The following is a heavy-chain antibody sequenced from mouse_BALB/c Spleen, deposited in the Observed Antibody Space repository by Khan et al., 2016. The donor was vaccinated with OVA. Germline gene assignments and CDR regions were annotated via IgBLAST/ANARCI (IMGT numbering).Heavy chain of an antibody. V-gene: IGHV1-74*01. Sequence: QVHVKQSGPQLVRPGASVKISCKASGYSFTSYWMHWVKQRPGQGLEWIGMIDPSDSEIRLNQKFKDKATLTVDKSSSTAYMQLSSPTSEDSAVYYWGTGGERGPWFAYGGQGTLVTVSA. CDR1: GYSFTSYW. J-gene: IGHJ3*01. CDR3: GTGGERGPWFAY. CDR2: IDPSDSEI.